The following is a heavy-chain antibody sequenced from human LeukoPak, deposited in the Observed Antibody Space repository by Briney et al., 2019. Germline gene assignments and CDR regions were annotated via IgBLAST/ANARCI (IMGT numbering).Heavy chain of an antibody. CDR2: IKHDGSEK. D-gene: IGHD3-9*01. CDR1: GFTFSSYW. Sequence: GGSLRLSCAASGFTFSSYWMSWVRQAPGKGLEWVANIKHDGSEKYYVDSVKGRFSISRDNAKNSLYLQMNSLRAEDTAVYYWARAMSDDILTVFSCGQGTLVTVSS. V-gene: IGHV3-7*01. J-gene: IGHJ5*02. CDR3: ARAMSDDILTVFS.